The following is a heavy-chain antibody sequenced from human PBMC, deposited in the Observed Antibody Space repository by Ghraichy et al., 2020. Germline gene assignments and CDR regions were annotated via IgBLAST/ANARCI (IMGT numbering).Heavy chain of an antibody. CDR3: ARSLAARPQSPFDY. Sequence: SETLSLTCTVSGGSISSYYWSWIRQPPGKGLEWIGYIYYSGSTNYNPSLKSRVTISVDTSKNQFSLKLSSVTAADTAVYYCARSLAARPQSPFDYWGQGTLVTVSS. CDR2: IYYSGST. CDR1: GGSISSYY. V-gene: IGHV4-59*08. D-gene: IGHD6-6*01. J-gene: IGHJ4*02.